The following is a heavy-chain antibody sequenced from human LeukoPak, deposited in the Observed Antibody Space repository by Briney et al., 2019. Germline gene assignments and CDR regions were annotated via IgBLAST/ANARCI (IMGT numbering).Heavy chain of an antibody. Sequence: GESLKISCKGSGYSFTSYWIGWVRQMPGKGLEWMGIIYPGDSDTRYSPSFQGQVTISADESISTAYLQWSSLKASDTAMYYCAGHLVVRGVNYYYYMDVWGKGTTVTVSS. CDR1: GYSFTSYW. CDR2: IYPGDSDT. D-gene: IGHD3-10*01. J-gene: IGHJ6*03. V-gene: IGHV5-51*01. CDR3: AGHLVVRGVNYYYYMDV.